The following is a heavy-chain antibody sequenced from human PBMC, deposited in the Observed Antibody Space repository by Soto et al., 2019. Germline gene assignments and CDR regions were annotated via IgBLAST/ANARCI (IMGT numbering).Heavy chain of an antibody. J-gene: IGHJ6*03. CDR3: TTYYDFWSGYYYYYMDV. D-gene: IGHD3-3*01. CDR1: GFTFSNAW. CDR2: IKSKTDGGTT. Sequence: EVQLVESGGGLVKPGGSLRLSCAASGFTFSNAWMSWVRQAPGKGLEWVGRIKSKTDGGTTDYAAPVKGRFTISRDDSKNTLYLQMNSVKTEDTAVYYCTTYYDFWSGYYYYYMDVWGKGTTVTVSS. V-gene: IGHV3-15*01.